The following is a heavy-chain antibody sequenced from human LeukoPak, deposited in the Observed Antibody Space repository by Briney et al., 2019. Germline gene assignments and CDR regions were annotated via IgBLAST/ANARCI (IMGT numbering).Heavy chain of an antibody. V-gene: IGHV3-23*01. CDR1: GFIFRNFA. J-gene: IGHJ4*02. CDR3: ARPIDNGSGSYYFDY. Sequence: GGSLRLSCAASGFIFRNFAMSWVRQAPGKGLEWVSSISGADGDNIYYADSVKGRFTISRDNSKSTLSLQMNSLRPEDTAVYYCARPIDNGSGSYYFDYWGQGTLVTVSS. CDR2: ISGADGDNI. D-gene: IGHD3-10*01.